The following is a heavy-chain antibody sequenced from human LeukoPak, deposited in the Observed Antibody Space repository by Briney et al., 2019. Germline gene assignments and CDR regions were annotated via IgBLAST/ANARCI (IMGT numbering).Heavy chain of an antibody. Sequence: PGGSLRLSCAASGFTFSSYAMSWVRQAPGKGLEWVSAISNSGGSTIYADSVKGRFTISRDNSKSTLYLQMNSLRSEDTAVYYCARATIQTTAAAAPDPWGQGTLVTVSS. CDR3: ARATIQTTAAAAPDP. CDR2: ISNSGGST. CDR1: GFTFSSYA. D-gene: IGHD2-2*01. V-gene: IGHV3-23*01. J-gene: IGHJ5*02.